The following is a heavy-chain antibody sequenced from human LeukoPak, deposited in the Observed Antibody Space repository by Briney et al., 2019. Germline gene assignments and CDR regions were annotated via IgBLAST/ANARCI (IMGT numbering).Heavy chain of an antibody. V-gene: IGHV3-30*03. CDR3: ARDRAWNYFDY. CDR2: ISNDGSGK. Sequence: PGGSLRLSCAPSEFTFSRHGMHWVRQAPGKGLEWVAIISNDGSGKYYAHSVEGRFTISRDNSKNTLYLQMDSLRAEDTAVYYCARDRAWNYFDYWGQGTLVTVSS. D-gene: IGHD3-3*01. J-gene: IGHJ4*02. CDR1: EFTFSRHG.